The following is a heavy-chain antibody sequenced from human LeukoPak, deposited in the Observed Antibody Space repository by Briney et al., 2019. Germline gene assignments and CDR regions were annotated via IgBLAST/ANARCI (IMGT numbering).Heavy chain of an antibody. J-gene: IGHJ5*02. CDR3: ARDRRAHDYGDYVNNWFDP. Sequence: ASVKVSCKASGYTFTSYGISWVRQAPGRGLEWMGWISAYNGNTNYAQKLQGRVTMTTDTSTSTAYMELRSLRSDDTAVYYCARDRRAHDYGDYVNNWFDPWGQGTLVTVSS. D-gene: IGHD4-17*01. CDR2: ISAYNGNT. CDR1: GYTFTSYG. V-gene: IGHV1-18*01.